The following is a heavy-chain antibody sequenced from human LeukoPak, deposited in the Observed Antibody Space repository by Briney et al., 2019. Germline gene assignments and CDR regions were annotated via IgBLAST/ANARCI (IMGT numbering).Heavy chain of an antibody. Sequence: PGGSLRLSCAASGFSFSNYGMHWVRQAPGKGLEWVAVIWYDGTNKYCGDSVKGRFTISRDNSKNMLYLQMNSLRAEDSAVYYCARDNGTIAVAGNSLDPWGQGTLVIVSS. CDR2: IWYDGTNK. D-gene: IGHD6-19*01. CDR3: ARDNGTIAVAGNSLDP. CDR1: GFSFSNYG. V-gene: IGHV3-33*01. J-gene: IGHJ5*02.